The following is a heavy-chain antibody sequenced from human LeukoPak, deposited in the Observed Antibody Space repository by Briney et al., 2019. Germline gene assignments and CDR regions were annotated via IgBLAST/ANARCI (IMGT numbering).Heavy chain of an antibody. V-gene: IGHV4-39*07. J-gene: IGHJ4*02. CDR1: GGSILSTIYY. CDR3: ARDGPVK. D-gene: IGHD3-22*01. Sequence: PSETLSLTCTVSGGSILSTIYYWAWIRQPPGKGLEWIGSIHYSGPTYYNPSLKSRVTISIDTSKSQFSLKLTSVTAADTAVYYCARDGPVKWGQGTLATVSS. CDR2: IHYSGPT.